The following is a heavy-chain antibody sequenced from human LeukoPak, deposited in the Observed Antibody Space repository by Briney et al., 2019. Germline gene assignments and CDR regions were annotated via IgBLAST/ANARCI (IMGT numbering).Heavy chain of an antibody. D-gene: IGHD3-22*01. CDR1: GGSISSYY. CDR3: ARHLRWLVPGY. Sequence: SETLSLTCTVSGGSISSYYWSWIRQPPGKGLEWIGYIYYSGSTNYNPSLKSRVTISVDTSKNQFSLKLSSVTAADTAVYYCARHLRWLVPGYWGQGNLVTVSS. J-gene: IGHJ4*02. CDR2: IYYSGST. V-gene: IGHV4-59*08.